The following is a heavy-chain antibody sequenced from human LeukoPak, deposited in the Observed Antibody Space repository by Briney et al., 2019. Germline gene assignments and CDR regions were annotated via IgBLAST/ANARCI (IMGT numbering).Heavy chain of an antibody. CDR3: ARDPPAAGNIGEAFDI. J-gene: IGHJ3*02. V-gene: IGHV3-21*01. D-gene: IGHD6-13*01. CDR2: ISSSSSYI. CDR1: GFTFSSYS. Sequence: PGGSLRLSCAASGFTFSSYSMNWVRQAPGKGLEWVSSISSSSSYIYYADSVKGRFTISRDNAKNSLYLQMNSLRAEDTAVYYCARDPPAAGNIGEAFDIWGQGTMVTVSS.